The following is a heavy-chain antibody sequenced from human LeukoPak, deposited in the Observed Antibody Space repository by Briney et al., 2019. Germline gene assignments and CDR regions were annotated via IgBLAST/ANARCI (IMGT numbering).Heavy chain of an antibody. V-gene: IGHV3-21*01. CDR2: ISASSSYL. CDR1: GFTFNTYT. D-gene: IGHD3-22*01. J-gene: IGHJ4*02. Sequence: GGSLRLSYAASGFTFNTYTMNWVRQAPGKGLEWVSSISASSSYLYYADSVKGRFTISRDNAKNSLYLQMNSLRAEDTAVYYCARVYTIIVVVDYWGQGTLVTVSS. CDR3: ARVYTIIVVVDY.